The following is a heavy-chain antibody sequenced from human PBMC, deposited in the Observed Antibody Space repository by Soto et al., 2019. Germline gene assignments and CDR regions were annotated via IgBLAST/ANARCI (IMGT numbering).Heavy chain of an antibody. CDR3: ARGRYGDD. CDR1: GYAFTTYG. J-gene: IGHJ4*02. CDR2: ISAHNGNT. V-gene: IGHV1-18*01. D-gene: IGHD1-1*01. Sequence: QVHLVQSGAEVKKPGASVKVSCKGSGYAFTTYGITWVRQAPGQGLEWMGWISAHNGNTNYAQKLQGGVTETRDASPRTAYRGKMSRRSDDTAVYYCARGRYGDDCGQGALVTVSA.